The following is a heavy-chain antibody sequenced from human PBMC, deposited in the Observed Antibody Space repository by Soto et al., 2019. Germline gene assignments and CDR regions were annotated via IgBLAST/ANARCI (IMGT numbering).Heavy chain of an antibody. Sequence: VQLQESGPGLVTPSQTLSLTCTVFGGSVSSGDYLWSWIRQRPGKGLEWIGYIHYSGNTYYYPSLKSRDTISLDTSKNQFSLKGTSMTAADTAVYFCARARGGDSGDYASLFDRWGQGNLVSVSS. D-gene: IGHD4-17*01. V-gene: IGHV4-30-4*01. CDR2: IHYSGNT. CDR3: ARARGGDSGDYASLFDR. CDR1: GGSVSSGDYL. J-gene: IGHJ5*02.